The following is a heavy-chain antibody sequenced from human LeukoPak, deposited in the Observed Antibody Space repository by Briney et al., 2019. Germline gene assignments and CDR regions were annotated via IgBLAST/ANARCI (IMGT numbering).Heavy chain of an antibody. J-gene: IGHJ5*02. Sequence: SVKVSCKASGFTFTSSAMQWVRQARGQRLEWIGWIVVGSGNTNYAQKFQERVTITRDMSTSTAYMELSSLRSEDTAVYYCAAASSGWYEGKFDPWGQGTLVTVSS. CDR3: AAASSGWYEGKFDP. CDR2: IVVGSGNT. CDR1: GFTFTSSA. D-gene: IGHD6-19*01. V-gene: IGHV1-58*02.